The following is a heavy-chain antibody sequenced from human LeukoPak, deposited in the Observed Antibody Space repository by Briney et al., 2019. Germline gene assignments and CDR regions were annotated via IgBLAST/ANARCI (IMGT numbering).Heavy chain of an antibody. CDR2: INHSGST. CDR3: ARRAQTYYYGSGSYYY. Sequence: SETLSLTCAVYGGSFSGYYWSWIRHPPGKGLEWIGEINHSGSTNYNPSLKSRVTISVETSKNQFSLKLSSVTAADTAVYYCARRAQTYYYGSGSYYYWGQGTLVTVSS. D-gene: IGHD3-10*01. V-gene: IGHV4-34*01. CDR1: GGSFSGYY. J-gene: IGHJ4*02.